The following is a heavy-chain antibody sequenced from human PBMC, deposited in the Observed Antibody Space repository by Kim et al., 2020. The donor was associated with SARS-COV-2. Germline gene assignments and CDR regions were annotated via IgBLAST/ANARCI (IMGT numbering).Heavy chain of an antibody. CDR3: ARRQFTSGWYYFDY. Sequence: GGSLRLSCAASGFTFNSHWMHWVRQAPGKGLVWVSRINSDGSTTSYGDSVKGRFTISRDNAKNTLYLQMNSLRAEDTAVYYCARRQFTSGWYYFDYWGQGTLVTVSS. J-gene: IGHJ4*02. V-gene: IGHV3-74*01. D-gene: IGHD6-19*01. CDR2: INSDGSTT. CDR1: GFTFNSHW.